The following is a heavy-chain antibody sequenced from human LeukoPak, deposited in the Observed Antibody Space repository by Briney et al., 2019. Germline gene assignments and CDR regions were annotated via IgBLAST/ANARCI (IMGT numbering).Heavy chain of an antibody. CDR3: ARDRARSSSPLY. CDR2: IYSGGNA. J-gene: IGHJ4*02. D-gene: IGHD6-13*01. CDR1: GFTVSSNY. V-gene: IGHV3-53*01. Sequence: GGSLRLSCAASGFTVSSNYMSWVRQAPGKGLEWVSTIYSGGNAYYADSVKGRFTISRDNSKNTLYLQMNSLRAEDTAVYYCARDRARSSSPLYWGQGTLVTVSS.